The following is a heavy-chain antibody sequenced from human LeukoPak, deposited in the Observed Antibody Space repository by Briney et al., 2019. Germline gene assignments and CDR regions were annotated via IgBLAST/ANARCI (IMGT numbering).Heavy chain of an antibody. V-gene: IGHV4-61*01. Sequence: SQTLSLTCTVSGDSISSGSYYWSWIRQPPGKGLEWIGYIYYSGSTNYNPSLKSRVTISVDTSKNQFSLKLSSVTAADTAVYYCARAPRGGIQLWLHYDYWGQGTLVTVSS. CDR2: IYYSGST. D-gene: IGHD5-18*01. CDR3: ARAPRGGIQLWLHYDY. J-gene: IGHJ4*02. CDR1: GDSISSGSYY.